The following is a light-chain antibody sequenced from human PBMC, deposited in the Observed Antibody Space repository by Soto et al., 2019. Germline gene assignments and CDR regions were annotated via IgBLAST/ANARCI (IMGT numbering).Light chain of an antibody. J-gene: IGLJ1*01. Sequence: QSVLTQPASVSGSPGQSITISCTGTSSDVGSYNLVSWYQQHPGKAPKLMIYEGSKRPSGVSNRFSGSKSGNTASLTISGLRAEDEADYYRSSYTTSSTLYVFGTGTKATVL. V-gene: IGLV2-14*02. CDR2: EGS. CDR3: SSYTTSSTLYV. CDR1: SSDVGSYNL.